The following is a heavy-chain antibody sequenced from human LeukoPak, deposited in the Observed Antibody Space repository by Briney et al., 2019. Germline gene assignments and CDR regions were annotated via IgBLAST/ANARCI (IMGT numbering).Heavy chain of an antibody. J-gene: IGHJ5*02. CDR1: GYTFTRYY. CDR2: INPNSGGT. CDR3: ARAEGFYYDSSGYYP. Sequence: ASVNVSCKASGYTFTRYYMHWVRQAPGQGLEGMGWINPNSGGTNYAQKFQGRVTMTRDTSISTAYMELSRLRSDDTAVYYCARAEGFYYDSSGYYPWGQGTLVTVSS. V-gene: IGHV1-2*02. D-gene: IGHD3-22*01.